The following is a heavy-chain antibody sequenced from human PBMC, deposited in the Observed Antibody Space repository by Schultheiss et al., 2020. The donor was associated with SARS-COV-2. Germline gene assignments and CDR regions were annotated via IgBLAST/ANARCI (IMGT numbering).Heavy chain of an antibody. CDR1: GFTFSGYG. CDR3: ARGPAIVPAAVGFDS. J-gene: IGHJ4*02. CDR2: ISSSSSYV. D-gene: IGHD2-2*01. Sequence: GGSLRLSWATTGFTFSGYGMNWVRQAPGMGLEWVSSISSSSSYVYYLDSVKGRFTISRDNAKNSVYLQMNSLRAEDTAIYYCARGPAIVPAAVGFDSWGQGTLVTVSS. V-gene: IGHV3-21*01.